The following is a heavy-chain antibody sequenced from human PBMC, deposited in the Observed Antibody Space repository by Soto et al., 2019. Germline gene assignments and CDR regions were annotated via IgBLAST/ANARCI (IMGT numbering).Heavy chain of an antibody. D-gene: IGHD2-15*01. CDR3: ARDHGGNWDAFDI. Sequence: QVQLQESGPGLVKPSQTLSLTCTVSGGSISSGAYYWSWIRQHPGKGLEWIGYIYYSGSTYYNPSLNSRVTISVDTSKNQFSLKLSSVTAADTAVYYCARDHGGNWDAFDIWGQGTMVTVSS. J-gene: IGHJ3*02. CDR1: GGSISSGAYY. V-gene: IGHV4-31*03. CDR2: IYYSGST.